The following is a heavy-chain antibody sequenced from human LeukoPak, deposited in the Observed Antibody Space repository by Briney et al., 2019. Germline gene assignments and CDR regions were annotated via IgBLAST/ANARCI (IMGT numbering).Heavy chain of an antibody. CDR2: MNPNSGNT. J-gene: IGHJ4*02. CDR1: GYTFTSYD. D-gene: IGHD3-16*02. V-gene: IGHV1-8*01. CDR3: ARGLLYSTYYDYVWGSYRSPFFDY. Sequence: GASVKVSCKASGYTFTSYDINWVRQATGQGLEWMGWMNPNSGNTGYAQKFQGRVTMTRNTSISTAYMELSSLRSEDTAVYYCARGLLYSTYYDYVWGSYRSPFFDYWGQGTLVTVSS.